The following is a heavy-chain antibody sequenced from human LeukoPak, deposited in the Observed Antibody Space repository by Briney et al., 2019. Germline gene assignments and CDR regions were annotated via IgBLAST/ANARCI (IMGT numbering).Heavy chain of an antibody. CDR1: GFTFSNYW. CDR3: ARRRIVGAQDAFDI. J-gene: IGHJ3*02. V-gene: IGHV3-7*01. D-gene: IGHD1-26*01. Sequence: GGSLRLSCEASGFTFSNYWMSWVRQAPGKGLEWVANIKQDGSDKYYVDSVKGRFTISRDNAENSLYLQMNSLRAEDTAVYYCARRRIVGAQDAFDIWGQGTMVTVSS. CDR2: IKQDGSDK.